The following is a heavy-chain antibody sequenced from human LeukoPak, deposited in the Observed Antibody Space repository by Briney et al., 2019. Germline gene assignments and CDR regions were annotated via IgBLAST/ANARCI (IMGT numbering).Heavy chain of an antibody. J-gene: IGHJ4*02. D-gene: IGHD2-15*01. CDR2: ITYDGTNT. CDR3: AKDREFRDIVVVVAAMTH. Sequence: GGSLRLSCAASGFTFSSYGMHWVRQAPGKGLEWVAFITYDGTNTYYADSVKGRFTISRDNSKNTLYLQMNSLRPEDTAAYYRAKDREFRDIVVVVAAMTHWGQGTLVTVSS. CDR1: GFTFSSYG. V-gene: IGHV3-30*18.